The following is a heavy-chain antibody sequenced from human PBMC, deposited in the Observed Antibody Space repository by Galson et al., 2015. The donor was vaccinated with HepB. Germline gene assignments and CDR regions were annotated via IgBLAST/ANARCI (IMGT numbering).Heavy chain of an antibody. V-gene: IGHV1-8*01. Sequence: SVKVSCKASGYTFTSYDINWVRQATGQGLEWMGWMNPNSGNTGYAQKFQGRVTMTRNTSISTAYMELSSLRSEDTAVYYCARVPSGGPLAYYYGMDVWGQGTTVTVSS. J-gene: IGHJ6*02. CDR2: MNPNSGNT. CDR1: GYTFTSYD. CDR3: ARVPSGGPLAYYYGMDV. D-gene: IGHD3-16*01.